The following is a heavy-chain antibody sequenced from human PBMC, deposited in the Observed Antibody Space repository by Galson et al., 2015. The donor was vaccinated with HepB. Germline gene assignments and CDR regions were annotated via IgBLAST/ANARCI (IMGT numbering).Heavy chain of an antibody. CDR3: ARIPYSRTLDGYYGMDV. D-gene: IGHD6-13*01. CDR1: GFSLSTSGMC. Sequence: PALVKPTQTLTLTCTFSGFSLSTSGMCVSWIRQPPGKALEWLALIDWDDDKYYSTSLKTRLTISKDTSKNQVVLTMTNMDPVDTATYYCARIPYSRTLDGYYGMDVWGQGTTVTVSS. J-gene: IGHJ6*02. V-gene: IGHV2-70*01. CDR2: IDWDDDK.